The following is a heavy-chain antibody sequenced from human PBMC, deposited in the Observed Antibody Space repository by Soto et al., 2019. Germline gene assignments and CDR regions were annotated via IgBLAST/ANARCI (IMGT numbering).Heavy chain of an antibody. Sequence: GGSLRLSCAASGFTFSSYSMNWVRQAPGKGLEWVSCISSSSSTIYYADSVKGRFTISRDNAKNSLYLQMNSLRDEDTAVYYCAGTGVLLWFWETENDAFDIWGQGTMVTVSS. CDR1: GFTFSSYS. CDR2: ISSSSSTI. CDR3: AGTGVLLWFWETENDAFDI. V-gene: IGHV3-48*02. D-gene: IGHD3-10*01. J-gene: IGHJ3*02.